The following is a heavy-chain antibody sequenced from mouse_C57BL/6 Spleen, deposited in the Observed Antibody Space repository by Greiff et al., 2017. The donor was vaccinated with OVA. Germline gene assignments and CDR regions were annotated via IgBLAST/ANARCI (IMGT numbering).Heavy chain of an antibody. V-gene: IGHV1-54*01. D-gene: IGHD2-2*01. J-gene: IGHJ3*01. CDR3: ARGGYDPFAY. CDR1: GYAFTNYL. CDR2: INPGSGGT. Sequence: VKLMESGAELVRPGTSVKVSCKASGYAFTNYLIEWVKQRPGQGLEWIGVINPGSGGTNYNEKFKGKATLTADKSSSTAYMQLSSLTSEDSAVYFCARGGYDPFAYWGQGTLVTVSA.